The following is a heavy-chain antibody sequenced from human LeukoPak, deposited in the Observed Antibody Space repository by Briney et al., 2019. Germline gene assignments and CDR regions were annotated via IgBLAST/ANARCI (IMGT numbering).Heavy chain of an antibody. CDR3: AKGMGVASLIVDALDM. CDR1: GFSFDDYA. CDR2: ITWNSGSI. V-gene: IGHV3-9*01. D-gene: IGHD1-26*01. J-gene: IGHJ3*02. Sequence: GGSLRLSCEASGFSFDDYAMHWVRHVPQKGRGWVSGITWNSGSILYADSVKGRFTISRDNAKNSLYLEMTSLRAEDTALYYCAKGMGVASLIVDALDMWGQGTMVTVSS.